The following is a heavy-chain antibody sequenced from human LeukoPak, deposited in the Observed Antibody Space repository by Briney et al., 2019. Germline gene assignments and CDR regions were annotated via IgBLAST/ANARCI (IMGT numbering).Heavy chain of an antibody. D-gene: IGHD6-13*01. CDR3: ARSKYSSLYYGMDV. CDR2: ISFDGDNK. J-gene: IGHJ6*02. Sequence: GRSLRLSCAASGFTFNNYAIHCVRQAPGKGLEWVAVISFDGDNKYYADSVKGRFTISRDNSKNMLYLQMNSLRAEDTALYYCARSKYSSLYYGMDVWGQGTTVTVPS. CDR1: GFTFNNYA. V-gene: IGHV3-30-3*01.